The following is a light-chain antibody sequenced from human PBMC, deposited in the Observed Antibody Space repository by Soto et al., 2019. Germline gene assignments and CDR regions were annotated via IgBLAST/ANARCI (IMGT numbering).Light chain of an antibody. CDR3: QQYHNLPPLT. J-gene: IGKJ4*01. Sequence: EIVMTQSPATLSVSPGERATLSCRASQTVNNHLAWYQQTPGQPPRLLIYAASTRATGVPARFSGSVSGTEFHLTISSLLSEDFAIYYCQQYHNLPPLTFGGGTKVELK. V-gene: IGKV3-15*01. CDR2: AAS. CDR1: QTVNNH.